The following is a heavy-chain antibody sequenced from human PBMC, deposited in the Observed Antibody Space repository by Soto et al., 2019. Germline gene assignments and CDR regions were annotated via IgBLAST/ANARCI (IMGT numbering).Heavy chain of an antibody. CDR3: AREDDTTGHYSWFDP. CDR1: GYTFTGYY. CDR2: FVPMFGSA. D-gene: IGHD3-9*01. Sequence: SVKVSCKASGYTFTGYYMLWVRQAPGQGLEWMGGFVPMFGSASIAQRFQGRVRITADASTGTGYMELSDLRSEDSAIYYCAREDDTTGHYSWFDPWGPGALVTVSS. V-gene: IGHV1-69*13. J-gene: IGHJ5*02.